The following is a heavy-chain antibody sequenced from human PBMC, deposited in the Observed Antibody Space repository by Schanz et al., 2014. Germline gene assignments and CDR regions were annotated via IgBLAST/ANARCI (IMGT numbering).Heavy chain of an antibody. CDR2: ISGRGDST. V-gene: IGHV3-23*04. Sequence: EVQLVESGGGLVQPGGSLRLSCAASGFTFSRYWMSWVRQAPGKGLEWVSLISGRGDSTHYADSVKGRFTISRDNSKNTLYLQINNLRAEDTAVYYCAKQHGVIQQVSDYWGQGTLVTVSS. CDR3: AKQHGVIQQVSDY. D-gene: IGHD3-22*01. J-gene: IGHJ4*02. CDR1: GFTFSRYW.